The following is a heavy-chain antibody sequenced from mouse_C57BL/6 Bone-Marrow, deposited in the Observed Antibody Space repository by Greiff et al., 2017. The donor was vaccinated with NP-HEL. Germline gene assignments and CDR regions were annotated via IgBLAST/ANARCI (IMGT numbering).Heavy chain of an antibody. CDR1: GYTFTSYW. CDR2: IDPSDSYT. J-gene: IGHJ1*03. V-gene: IGHV1-69*01. CDR3: ARYGYGWGRYFDV. D-gene: IGHD2-2*01. Sequence: QVQLQQPGAELVMPGASVKLSCKASGYTFTSYWMHWVKQRPGQGLEWIGEIDPSDSYTNYNRKFKGKSTLTVDKSSSTAYMQLSSLTSEDSAVYYCARYGYGWGRYFDVWGTGTTVTVSS.